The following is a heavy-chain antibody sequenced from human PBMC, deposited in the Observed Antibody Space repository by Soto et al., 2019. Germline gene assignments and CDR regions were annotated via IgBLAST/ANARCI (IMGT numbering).Heavy chain of an antibody. D-gene: IGHD6-19*01. CDR1: GFTFSSYA. J-gene: IGHJ4*02. V-gene: IGHV3-23*01. CDR3: AKDLGYSTGWEPFDY. CDR2: ISGSGIST. Sequence: EVQLLESGGGLVQPGVSLRLSCAASGFTFSSYAMSWVRQAPGKGLEWVSGISGSGISTYYADSVKGRFTISRDNSKNTLFLQMNSLRADDTAVYYCAKDLGYSTGWEPFDYWGQGTLVTVSS.